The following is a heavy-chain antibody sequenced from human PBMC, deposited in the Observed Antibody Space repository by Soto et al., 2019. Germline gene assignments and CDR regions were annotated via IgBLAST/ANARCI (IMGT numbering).Heavy chain of an antibody. J-gene: IGHJ5*02. CDR3: AREAEYYDRSGYNWFDP. CDR2: IYYSGST. D-gene: IGHD3-22*01. Sequence: SETLSLTCTVSGGSISHYYWSWIRQPPGKGLEWIGYIYYSGSTNYNPSLKSRVTISLDTSKNQFSLIVSSVTAADTAVYYCAREAEYYDRSGYNWFDPWGQGIQVTVSS. V-gene: IGHV4-59*01. CDR1: GGSISHYY.